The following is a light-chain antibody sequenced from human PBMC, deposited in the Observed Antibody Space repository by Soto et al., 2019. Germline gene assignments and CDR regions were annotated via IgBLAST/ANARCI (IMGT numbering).Light chain of an antibody. CDR1: QGISSY. CDR2: AAS. CDR3: QQLNSYTIT. V-gene: IGKV1-9*01. Sequence: DIQLTQAPSFLSASVGDRVTITCRASQGISSYLAWYQQKPGKAPKLLIYAASTLQSGVPSRFSGSGSGTEFTLTISSLQPEDVATYYCQQLNSYTITLGQGTRLEIK. J-gene: IGKJ5*01.